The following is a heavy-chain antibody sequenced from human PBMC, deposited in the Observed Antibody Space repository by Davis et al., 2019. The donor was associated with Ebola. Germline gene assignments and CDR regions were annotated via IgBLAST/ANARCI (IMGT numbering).Heavy chain of an antibody. CDR3: ASLALWFGAVGDY. Sequence: PSETLSLTCAVYGGSFSGYYWNWIRQPPGKGLEWIGSIYYSGSTYYNPSLKSRVTISVDTSKNQFSLKLSSVTAADTAVYYCASLALWFGAVGDYWGQGTLVTVSS. V-gene: IGHV4-34*01. CDR1: GGSFSGYY. D-gene: IGHD3-10*01. CDR2: IYYSGST. J-gene: IGHJ4*02.